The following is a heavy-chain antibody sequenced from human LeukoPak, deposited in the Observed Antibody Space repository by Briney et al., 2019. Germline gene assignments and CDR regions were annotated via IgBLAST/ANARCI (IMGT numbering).Heavy chain of an antibody. Sequence: SETLSLTCAVYGGSFSDYYWSWIRQPPGKGLEWIGYIYYSGSTYYNPSLKSRVTISVDTSKNQFSLKLSSVSAADTAVYYCARIENSFWSGSYYFDYWGQGTLVTVSS. D-gene: IGHD3-3*01. CDR2: IYYSGST. CDR3: ARIENSFWSGSYYFDY. CDR1: GGSFSDYY. J-gene: IGHJ4*02. V-gene: IGHV4-30-4*08.